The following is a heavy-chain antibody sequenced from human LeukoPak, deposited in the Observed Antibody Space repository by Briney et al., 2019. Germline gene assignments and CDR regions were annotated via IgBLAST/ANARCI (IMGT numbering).Heavy chain of an antibody. Sequence: SETLSLTCAVYSGSFSGYYWSWIRQPPGKGLEWIGEINHSGSTNYNPSLKSRVTISVDTSKNQFSLKPSSVTAADTAVYYCARVGRRQQLVTDYWGQGTLVTVSS. J-gene: IGHJ4*02. V-gene: IGHV4-34*01. CDR3: ARVGRRQQLVTDY. CDR2: INHSGST. D-gene: IGHD6-13*01. CDR1: SGSFSGYY.